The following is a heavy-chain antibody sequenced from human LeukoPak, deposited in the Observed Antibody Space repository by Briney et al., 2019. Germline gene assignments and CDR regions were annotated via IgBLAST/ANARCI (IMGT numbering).Heavy chain of an antibody. V-gene: IGHV3-21*01. CDR2: ISSGSYI. Sequence: GGSLRLSCAASGFTFSTFGMIWVRQAPGKGLDWVSSISSGSYIHYADAVKARFTISRDNARNSLYLQMNSLRADDTAVYYCARLMFIAVGNRYFGLWGRGTLVTVSS. D-gene: IGHD6-19*01. CDR3: ARLMFIAVGNRYFGL. J-gene: IGHJ2*01. CDR1: GFTFSTFG.